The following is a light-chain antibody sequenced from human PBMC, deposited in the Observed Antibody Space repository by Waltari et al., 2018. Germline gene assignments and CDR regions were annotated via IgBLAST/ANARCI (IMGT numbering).Light chain of an antibody. CDR2: LTS. Sequence: ITCRASQSILTYLNWYQQKPGKAPDLLIYLTSILQSGVPSRFSGRGSGTDFTLTISSPQPEDFATYYCQQSYSTPRTFGQGTKVEFK. J-gene: IGKJ1*01. CDR3: QQSYSTPRT. V-gene: IGKV1-39*01. CDR1: QSILTY.